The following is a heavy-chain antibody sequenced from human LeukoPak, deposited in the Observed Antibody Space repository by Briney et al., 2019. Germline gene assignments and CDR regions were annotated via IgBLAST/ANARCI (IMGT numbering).Heavy chain of an antibody. J-gene: IGHJ4*02. D-gene: IGHD6-13*01. Sequence: GESLKISCKGSGYSFADSWIAWVRQMPGKGLEWMGIIYPGDSDTRYSPSFQGQVTISADESISTAYLQWSSLKASDTAMYYCARRGSWYDYFDYWGQGTLVTVSS. CDR2: IYPGDSDT. CDR3: ARRGSWYDYFDY. CDR1: GYSFADSW. V-gene: IGHV5-51*01.